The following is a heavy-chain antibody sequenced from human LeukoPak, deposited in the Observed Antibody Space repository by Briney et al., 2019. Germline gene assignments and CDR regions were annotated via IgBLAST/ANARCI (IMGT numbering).Heavy chain of an antibody. CDR3: ARRDGLQGSYFDY. CDR1: GYTFTSYD. J-gene: IGHJ4*02. Sequence: ASVKVSCKASGYTFTSYDFNWLRQATGQGPEWMGWMNPNSGATGYAQKFQGRVTITADESTSTAYMELSSLRSEDTAVYYCARRDGLQGSYFDYWGQGTLVTVSS. CDR2: MNPNSGAT. D-gene: IGHD5-24*01. V-gene: IGHV1-8*01.